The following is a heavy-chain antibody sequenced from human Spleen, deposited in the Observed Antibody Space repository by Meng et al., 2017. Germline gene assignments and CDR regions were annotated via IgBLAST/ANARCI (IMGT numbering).Heavy chain of an antibody. J-gene: IGHJ4*02. Sequence: VPGPANPPSTRSLTGMFLCDFLSMGGYSWSWVRQHAGKGLEWIGEINHSGSTNYNPSLESRATISVDTSQNNLSLKLSSVTAADSAVYYCARGPTTMAHDFDYWGQGTLVTVSS. V-gene: IGHV4-4*03. CDR3: ARGPTTMAHDFDY. CDR2: INHSGST. D-gene: IGHD4-11*01. CDR1: CDFLSMGGYS.